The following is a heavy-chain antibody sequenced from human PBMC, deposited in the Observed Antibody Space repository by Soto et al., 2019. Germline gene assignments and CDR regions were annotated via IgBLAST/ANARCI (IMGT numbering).Heavy chain of an antibody. Sequence: ASVKVYCKASGYTFTGYYMHWVRQAPGQVLEWMGWINPNSGGTNYAQKFQGRVTMTRDTSISTAYMELSRLRSDDTAVYYCARGDYYDSSGYYPFDPWGQGTLVTVSS. CDR2: INPNSGGT. CDR3: ARGDYYDSSGYYPFDP. J-gene: IGHJ5*02. CDR1: GYTFTGYY. D-gene: IGHD3-22*01. V-gene: IGHV1-2*02.